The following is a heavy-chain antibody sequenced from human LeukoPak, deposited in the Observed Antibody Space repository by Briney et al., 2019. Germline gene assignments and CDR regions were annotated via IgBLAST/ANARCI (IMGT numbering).Heavy chain of an antibody. V-gene: IGHV3-73*01. D-gene: IGHD6-13*01. CDR1: GFTFSGSA. CDR2: IRGRANGYAT. J-gene: IGHJ3*02. Sequence: TGGSLRLSCAASGFTFSGSAIHWVRQASGKGLEWVGRIRGRANGYATAFARSVRGRFTIFSDDSENTAYLQMSSLKTEDTAIYYCTRHSDTSGSTSGLDIWGQGTLVTVSS. CDR3: TRHSDTSGSTSGLDI.